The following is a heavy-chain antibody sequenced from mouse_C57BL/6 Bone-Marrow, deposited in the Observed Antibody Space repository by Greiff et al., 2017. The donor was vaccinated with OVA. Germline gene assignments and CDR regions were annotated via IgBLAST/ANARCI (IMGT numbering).Heavy chain of an antibody. CDR1: GYTFTDYY. J-gene: IGHJ2*01. V-gene: IGHV1-26*01. D-gene: IGHD2-3*01. Sequence: EVQLQQSGPELVKPGASVKISCKASGYTFTDYYMNWVKQSHGKSLEWIGDINPNNGGTSYNQKFKGKATLTVDKSSSTAYMELRSLTSEDSAVYYCARRWLLPFFYFDYWGQGTTLTVSS. CDR2: INPNNGGT. CDR3: ARRWLLPFFYFDY.